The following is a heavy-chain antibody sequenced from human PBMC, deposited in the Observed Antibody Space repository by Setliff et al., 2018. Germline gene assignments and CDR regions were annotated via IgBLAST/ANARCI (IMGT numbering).Heavy chain of an antibody. CDR3: ARDLNRWFGEFAFDI. CDR2: NSAYNDNT. Sequence: ASVKVSCKASGYMFRSYGINWMRQAPGQGFEWMGWNSAYNDNTKSAQKFQGRITMTTDTTTSTSYMELRSLRSDDTAVYYCARDLNRWFGEFAFDIWGQGTMVTVSS. D-gene: IGHD3-10*01. CDR1: GYMFRSYG. J-gene: IGHJ3*02. V-gene: IGHV1-18*04.